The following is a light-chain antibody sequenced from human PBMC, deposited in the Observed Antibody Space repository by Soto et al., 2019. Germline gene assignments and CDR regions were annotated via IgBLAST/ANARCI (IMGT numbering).Light chain of an antibody. V-gene: IGKV3-15*01. CDR3: QQYNNRPGT. CDR1: QSVSSS. CDR2: GAS. Sequence: EIVMTQSPATLSVSPGERATLSCRASQSVSSSSAWYQQKPAQAPSLLIYGASTRATGIPARFSGSGSGTEYTLTISSRQSEDFAVYYCQQYNNRPGTFGPGTKVDIK. J-gene: IGKJ3*01.